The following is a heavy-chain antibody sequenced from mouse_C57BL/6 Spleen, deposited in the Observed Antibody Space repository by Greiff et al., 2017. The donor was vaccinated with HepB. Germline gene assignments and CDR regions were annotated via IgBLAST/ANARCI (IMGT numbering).Heavy chain of an antibody. J-gene: IGHJ4*01. V-gene: IGHV1-76*01. Sequence: VKLVESGAELVRPGASVKLSCKASGYTFTDYYINWVKQRPGQGLEWIARIYPGSGNTYYNEKFKGKATLTAEKSSSTAYMQLSSLTSEDSAVYFCARDGAMDYWGQGTSVTVSS. CDR3: ARDGAMDY. CDR1: GYTFTDYY. CDR2: IYPGSGNT.